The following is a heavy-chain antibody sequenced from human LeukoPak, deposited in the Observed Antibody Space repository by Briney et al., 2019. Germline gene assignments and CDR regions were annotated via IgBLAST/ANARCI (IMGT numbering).Heavy chain of an antibody. J-gene: IGHJ3*02. CDR2: VNPSGDST. Sequence: ASVKVSCKASGYTFSNYNIHWLRQAPGQGLEWMGIVNPSGDSTNYAQNFQGRDTMTGDTSTSTVYMELSSLRSEDTAVYYCARVRDGYNDAYDIWGQGTMVTATS. CDR3: ARVRDGYNDAYDI. CDR1: GYTFSNYN. V-gene: IGHV1-46*01. D-gene: IGHD5-24*01.